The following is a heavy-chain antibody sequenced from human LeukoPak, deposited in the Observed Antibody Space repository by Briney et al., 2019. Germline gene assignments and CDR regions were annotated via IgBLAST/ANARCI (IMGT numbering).Heavy chain of an antibody. Sequence: ESGPALVKPTQTLTLTCTFSGFSLSTSGMCESWIRQPPGKALEWLARIDWDDDKYYSTSLKTRLTISKDTSKNQVVLTMTNMDPVDTATYYCARRVAGTRYFDYWGQGTLVTVCS. V-gene: IGHV2-70*11. D-gene: IGHD6-19*01. CDR1: GFSLSTSGMC. J-gene: IGHJ4*02. CDR2: IDWDDDK. CDR3: ARRVAGTRYFDY.